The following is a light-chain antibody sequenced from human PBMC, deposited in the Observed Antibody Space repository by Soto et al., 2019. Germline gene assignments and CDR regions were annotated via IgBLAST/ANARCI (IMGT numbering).Light chain of an antibody. CDR2: GAS. Sequence: EIVLTQSPGTLSLSPGERATLSCRASQSVSSSYLAWYQQKPGQAPMLLINGASSRATGVPDRFSGSGSGTDFTLTISRLEPEDFAVYYCQQYGSSPGTFGQGTKLEIK. CDR1: QSVSSSY. V-gene: IGKV3-20*01. J-gene: IGKJ2*01. CDR3: QQYGSSPGT.